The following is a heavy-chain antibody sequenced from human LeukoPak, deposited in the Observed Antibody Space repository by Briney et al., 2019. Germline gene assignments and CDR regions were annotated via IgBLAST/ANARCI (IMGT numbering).Heavy chain of an antibody. J-gene: IGHJ6*03. Sequence: SETLSLTCTVSGGSIGSYYWSWIRQPAGKGLEWIGRIYTSVSTNYNPSLKSRVTMSVDTSKNQFSLKLSSVTAADTAVYFCARQLYVSGSYYAPMDVWGKGTTVTISS. CDR3: ARQLYVSGSYYAPMDV. CDR2: IYTSVST. V-gene: IGHV4-4*07. CDR1: GGSIGSYY. D-gene: IGHD3-10*01.